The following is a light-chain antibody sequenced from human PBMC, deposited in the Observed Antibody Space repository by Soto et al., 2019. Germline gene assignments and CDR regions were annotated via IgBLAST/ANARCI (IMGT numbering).Light chain of an antibody. V-gene: IGKV3-20*01. J-gene: IGKJ4*01. CDR1: QTVRNNY. Sequence: EFVLTQSPCTLSLSPVERATLSCRASQTVRNNYLAWYQQKPGQAPRLLIYDASSRATGIPDRFSGGGSGTDVRLAISTLEPEDFGVYYCQQFSSYQLTVGGRTKVDIK. CDR2: DAS. CDR3: QQFSSYQLT.